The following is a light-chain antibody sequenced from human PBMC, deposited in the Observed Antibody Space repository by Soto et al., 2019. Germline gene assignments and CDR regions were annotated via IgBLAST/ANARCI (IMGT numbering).Light chain of an antibody. V-gene: IGKV1-39*01. CDR2: EAS. J-gene: IGKJ1*01. Sequence: DIRMTQSPSSLSASVGDRVTIACRASQSIDTHLNWYQQHPGKAPNALIYEASNLQSGVPSRFSGSGSGTDFTLTISCLQPDDSSTYYCQQNYSPPATFGQGTKVEIK. CDR1: QSIDTH. CDR3: QQNYSPPAT.